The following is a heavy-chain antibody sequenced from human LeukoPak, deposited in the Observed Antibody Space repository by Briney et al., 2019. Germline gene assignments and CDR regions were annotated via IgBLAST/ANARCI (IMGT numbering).Heavy chain of an antibody. D-gene: IGHD6-19*01. V-gene: IGHV4-39*01. CDR3: ARHLAVAGTSYNWFDR. CDR2: HFYSGRT. Sequence: SETLSLTCTVSDGSISSNNYYWAWIRPPPGKGLEWIGSHFYSGRTYYNPSLKSRVTISVDTSKNQFFLRLNSVTAADTALYHCARHLAVAGTSYNWFDRWGQGTQVTVSS. J-gene: IGHJ5*02. CDR1: DGSISSNNYY.